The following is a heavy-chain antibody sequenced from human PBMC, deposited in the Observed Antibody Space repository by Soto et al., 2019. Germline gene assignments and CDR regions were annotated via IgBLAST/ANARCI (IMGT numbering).Heavy chain of an antibody. CDR2: INAGNGNT. V-gene: IGHV1-3*05. J-gene: IGHJ4*02. CDR1: GYTFTGYA. Sequence: QVQLVQSGAEEKKPGASVKDSCKASGYTFTGYAMHWVRQAPGQRLEWMGWINAGNGNTKYSQKFQGIVTITRDTSASTADMELRTLRSEDTAVYYCARAVAGPADFVYWGQGSLVSVSS. CDR3: ARAVAGPADFVY. D-gene: IGHD5-12*01.